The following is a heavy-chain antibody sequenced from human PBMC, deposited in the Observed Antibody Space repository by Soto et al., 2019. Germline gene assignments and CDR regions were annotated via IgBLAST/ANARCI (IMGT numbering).Heavy chain of an antibody. CDR1: GYRFSSFW. D-gene: IGHD6-13*01. J-gene: IGHJ4*02. CDR3: ARHWYSSSWYPDH. CDR2: AQPGHSDT. V-gene: IGHV5-51*01. Sequence: GESLKISCQGSGYRFSSFWIGWVRQMPGKGLEWMGIAQPGHSDTRYSPAFQGHVTISADESTNTAYLQWSSLRASDTAMYFCARHWYSSSWYPDHWGQGTLVTVSS.